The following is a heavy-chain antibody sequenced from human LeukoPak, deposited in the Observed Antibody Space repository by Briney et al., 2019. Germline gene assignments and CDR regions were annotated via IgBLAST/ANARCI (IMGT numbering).Heavy chain of an antibody. Sequence: GSLRLSCAASGFTVSSNFMSWIRQPPGKGLEWIGYIYYSGSPNYNPSLKSRVTISVDTSKNQFSLKLSSVTAADTAVYYCARLDLAGAGDFDYWGQGTLVTVSS. V-gene: IGHV4-59*08. CDR3: ARLDLAGAGDFDY. J-gene: IGHJ4*02. CDR2: IYYSGSP. CDR1: GFTVSSNF. D-gene: IGHD6-13*01.